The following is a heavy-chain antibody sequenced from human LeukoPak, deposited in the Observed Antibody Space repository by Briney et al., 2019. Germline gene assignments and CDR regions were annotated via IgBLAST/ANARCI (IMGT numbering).Heavy chain of an antibody. CDR3: ARLPYSSSWSLDF. CDR2: IDPSDSYT. J-gene: IGHJ4*02. Sequence: GESLKISCKGSGYSFTSFLISWVRQMPGKGLEWMGRIDPSDSYTYYSPSLQGHVTISADKSINTAYMQWSSLKASDTAMYYCARLPYSSSWSLDFWGQGTLVTVSS. V-gene: IGHV5-10-1*01. CDR1: GYSFTSFL. D-gene: IGHD6-13*01.